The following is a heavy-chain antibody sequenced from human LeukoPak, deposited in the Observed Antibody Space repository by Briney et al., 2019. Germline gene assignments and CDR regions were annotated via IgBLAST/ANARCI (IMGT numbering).Heavy chain of an antibody. CDR1: GGSISSGGYY. Sequence: PSETLSLTCTVSGGSISSGGYYWSWIRQPPGKGLEWIGYIYHSGSTDYNPSLKSRVTISVDRSKNQFSLKLSSVTAADTAVYYCARADYYYYMDVWGKGTTVTVSS. J-gene: IGHJ6*03. CDR2: IYHSGST. CDR3: ARADYYYYMDV. V-gene: IGHV4-30-2*01.